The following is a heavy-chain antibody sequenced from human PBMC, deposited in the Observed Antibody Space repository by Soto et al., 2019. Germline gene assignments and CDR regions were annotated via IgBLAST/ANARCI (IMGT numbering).Heavy chain of an antibody. D-gene: IGHD3-16*02. J-gene: IGHJ6*02. CDR1: GFTFSSYD. CDR2: IGTAGDT. V-gene: IGHV3-13*01. CDR3: ARDHKITFGGVIVGHYGMDV. Sequence: GGSLRLSCAASGFTFSSYDMHWVRQATGKGLEWVSAIGTAGDTYYPGSVKGRFTISRENAKNSLYLQMNSLRAGDTAVYYCARDHKITFGGVIVGHYGMDVWGQGTTVTVSS.